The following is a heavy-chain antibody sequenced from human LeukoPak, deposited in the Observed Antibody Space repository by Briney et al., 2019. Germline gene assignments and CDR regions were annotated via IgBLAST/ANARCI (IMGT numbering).Heavy chain of an antibody. D-gene: IGHD6-6*01. CDR2: INPDGSGK. J-gene: IGHJ4*02. V-gene: IGHV3-7*05. CDR1: GFSFSSHW. CDR3: ARGIHNSCDY. Sequence: GGSLRLSCAASGFSFSSHWMNWVRQAPGKGLEWVANINPDGSGKYYVDSVKGRFSISRDSAKSSMYLQMDSLRAEDTAVYYCARGIHNSCDYWGQGALVTVSS.